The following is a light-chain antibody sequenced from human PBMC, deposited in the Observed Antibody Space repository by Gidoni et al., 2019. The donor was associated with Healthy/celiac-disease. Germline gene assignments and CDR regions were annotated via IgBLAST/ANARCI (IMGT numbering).Light chain of an antibody. V-gene: IGKV1-39*01. J-gene: IGKJ1*01. CDR1: QSISSY. CDR3: QRSYSTPWT. Sequence: DIQMTQSPSSLSASVGDRVTITCRASQSISSYLNWYQQKPGKAPKLLISAATSLQSGVPSRFSGSGSGTDFTLTISSLPPEDFATYYCQRSYSTPWTFGQGTKVEIK. CDR2: AAT.